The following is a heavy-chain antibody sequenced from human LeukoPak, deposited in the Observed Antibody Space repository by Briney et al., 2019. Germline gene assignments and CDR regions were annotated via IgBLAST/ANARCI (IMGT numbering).Heavy chain of an antibody. J-gene: IGHJ4*02. V-gene: IGHV2-5*01. CDR3: AHSKSMVRTYYFDY. CDR2: IYWNDDK. D-gene: IGHD3-10*01. CDR1: GFSLSTSGVG. Sequence: SGPTLVKPTQTLTLTCTFSGFSLSTSGVGVGWIRQPPGKALEWLALIYWNDDKRYSPSLKSRPTITKDTSKNQVVLTMTNMDPVDTATYYCAHSKSMVRTYYFDYWGQGTLVTVSS.